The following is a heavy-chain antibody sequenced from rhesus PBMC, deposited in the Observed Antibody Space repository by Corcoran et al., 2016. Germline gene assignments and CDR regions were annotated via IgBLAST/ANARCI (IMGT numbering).Heavy chain of an antibody. J-gene: IGHJ2*01. V-gene: IGHV4S14*01. CDR2: IYGSGGRN. D-gene: IGHD5-42*01. CDR3: ARVGSSWSEWDTVGTEWYFDL. Sequence: QVQLQESGPGLVKPSETLSLTCAVSGYSISSGYYWGWIRQPPGKGPAGIGSIYGSGGRNYLNPSLKRRVTLSVDTSKNQFSLKLSSVTAAGTAVYYCARVGSSWSEWDTVGTEWYFDLWGPGTPITISS. CDR1: GYSISSGYY.